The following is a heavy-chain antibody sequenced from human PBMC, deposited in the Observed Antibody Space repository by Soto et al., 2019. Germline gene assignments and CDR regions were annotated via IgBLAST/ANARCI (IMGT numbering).Heavy chain of an antibody. J-gene: IGHJ4*02. V-gene: IGHV4-4*02. CDR1: GGSISSSNW. CDR2: IYYSGST. Sequence: SETLSLTCAVSGGSISSSNWWSWVRQPPGKGLEWIGYIYYSGSTYYNPSLKSRVTISVDTSKNQFSLKLSSVTAADTAVYYCARGRAVAGTSYYFDYWGQGTLVTVSS. CDR3: ARGRAVAGTSYYFDY. D-gene: IGHD6-19*01.